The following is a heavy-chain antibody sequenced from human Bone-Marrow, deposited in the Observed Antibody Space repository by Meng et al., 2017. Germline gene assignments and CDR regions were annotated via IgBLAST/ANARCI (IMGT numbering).Heavy chain of an antibody. CDR3: ARDIRQGGNIWFDP. CDR1: GGSISSYY. V-gene: IGHV4-59*12. CDR2: IYYSGST. Sequence: QGQRQESGPGMVKPSETLSPTCTVAGGSISSYYWSWIRQPQGKGLEWIGYIYYSGSTSYNPSLKSRVTISVDKSKNQFSLKLSSVTAADTAVYYCARDIRQGGNIWFDPWGQGTLVTVSS. J-gene: IGHJ5*02. D-gene: IGHD3-16*01.